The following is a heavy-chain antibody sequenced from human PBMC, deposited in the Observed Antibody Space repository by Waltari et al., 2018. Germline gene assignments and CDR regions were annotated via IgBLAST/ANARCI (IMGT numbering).Heavy chain of an antibody. Sequence: QVQLQESGPGLGKPSETLYLTCTVSGGSISSYNWSWIRQPAGKGLELIGRIDTSVSTNYNPALKSRVTMSVDTSKNQFSLKLSSVTAADTAVYYCARASSVTLFFDYWGQGTLVTVSS. CDR1: GGSISSYN. J-gene: IGHJ4*02. CDR3: ARASSVTLFFDY. D-gene: IGHD4-17*01. CDR2: IDTSVST. V-gene: IGHV4-4*07.